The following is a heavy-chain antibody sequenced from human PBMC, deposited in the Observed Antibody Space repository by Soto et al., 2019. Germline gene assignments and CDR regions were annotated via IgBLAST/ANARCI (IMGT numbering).Heavy chain of an antibody. V-gene: IGHV3-23*01. CDR2: ITRTDST. Sequence: GGSLRLSCTASGFTFSNYAMSWVRQAPGKGLEWVSAITRTDSTYCADSVKGRFTISTDNSRNTLYLQMNSLGAEDAALYYCARALVGEVGATDYWGQGTLVTVSS. J-gene: IGHJ4*02. CDR3: ARALVGEVGATDY. D-gene: IGHD1-26*01. CDR1: GFTFSNYA.